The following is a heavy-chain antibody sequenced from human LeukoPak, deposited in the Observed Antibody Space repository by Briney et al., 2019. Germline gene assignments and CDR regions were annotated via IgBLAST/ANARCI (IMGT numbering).Heavy chain of an antibody. CDR3: ARGRPHGNDY. V-gene: IGHV3-7*01. CDR2: IKQDGSKK. Sequence: PGGSLRLSCVASGFPFSSYWMTWVRQAPGKGLEWVANIKQDGSKKSYVDSVEGRFTISRDNAKNSLYLQMNSLRVEDTAVYYCARGRPHGNDYWGQGTLVTVSS. J-gene: IGHJ4*02. CDR1: GFPFSSYW. D-gene: IGHD4-23*01.